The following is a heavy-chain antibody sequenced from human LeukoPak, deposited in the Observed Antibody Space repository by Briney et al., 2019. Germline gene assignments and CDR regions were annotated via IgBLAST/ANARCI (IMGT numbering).Heavy chain of an antibody. J-gene: IGHJ4*02. V-gene: IGHV4-59*01. D-gene: IGHD1-26*01. CDR2: IYNSGST. Sequence: SETLSLTCTVSGDSFSYFYWSWIRQPPGKGLEWIGYIYNSGSTNYNPSLKSRVTISLDTSKNQFSLKLSSVTAADTAVYYCARSSGSYYHYWGQGTLVTVSS. CDR1: GDSFSYFY. CDR3: ARSSGSYYHY.